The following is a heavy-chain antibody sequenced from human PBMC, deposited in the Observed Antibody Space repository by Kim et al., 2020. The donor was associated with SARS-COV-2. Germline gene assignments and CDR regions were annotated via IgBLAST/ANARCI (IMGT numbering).Heavy chain of an antibody. CDR3: AREGYSGSYSASGI. Sequence: SETLSLTCTVSGGSVSSGSYYWSWIRQPPGKGLEWIGYIYYSGSTNYNPSLKSRVTISVDTSKNQFSLKLSSVTAADTAVYYCAREGYSGSYSASGIWGQGTMVTVSS. CDR1: GGSVSSGSYY. D-gene: IGHD1-26*01. V-gene: IGHV4-61*01. J-gene: IGHJ3*02. CDR2: IYYSGST.